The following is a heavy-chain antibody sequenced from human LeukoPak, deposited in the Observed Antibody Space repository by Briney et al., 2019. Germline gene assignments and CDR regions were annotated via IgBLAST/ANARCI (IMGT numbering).Heavy chain of an antibody. V-gene: IGHV3-11*01. CDR3: ARDLGSVY. Sequence: GGSLRLSCTASGFTFSDYYMSWIRRAPGKGLEWVSYISSGDSTIYYAASVKGRFTMSRDNDKNSLYLQMNSLRAEDTAVYYCARDLGSVYWCQGTLVTVSS. CDR1: GFTFSDYY. J-gene: IGHJ4*02. CDR2: ISSGDSTI. D-gene: IGHD3-10*01.